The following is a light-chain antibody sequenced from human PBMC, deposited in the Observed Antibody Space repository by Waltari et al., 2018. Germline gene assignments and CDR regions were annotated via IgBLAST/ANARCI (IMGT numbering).Light chain of an antibody. CDR2: HAS. CDR1: QTISRGL. J-gene: IGKJ4*01. V-gene: IGKV3-20*01. CDR3: HQYGYSPLT. Sequence: EIVLTQSPGTLSLSPGERATLSCRASQTISRGLLAWYQQQPGQAPRLLIYHASSRATGIPDRFSGSGSGTDFTLTISSLESDDFAVYYCHQYGYSPLTFGGGTRVEIK.